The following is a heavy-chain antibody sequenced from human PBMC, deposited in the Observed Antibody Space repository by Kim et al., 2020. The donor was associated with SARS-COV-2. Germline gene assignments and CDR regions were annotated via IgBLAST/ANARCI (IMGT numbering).Heavy chain of an antibody. CDR3: ARDGGRKIVGATTNFDY. CDR2: IYTSGST. D-gene: IGHD1-26*01. V-gene: IGHV4-4*07. Sequence: SETLSLTCTVSGGSISSYYWSWIRQPAGKGLEWIGRIYTSGSTNYNPSLKSRVTMSVDTSKNQFSLKLSSVTAADTAVYYCARDGGRKIVGATTNFDYWGQGTLVTVSS. J-gene: IGHJ4*02. CDR1: GGSISSYY.